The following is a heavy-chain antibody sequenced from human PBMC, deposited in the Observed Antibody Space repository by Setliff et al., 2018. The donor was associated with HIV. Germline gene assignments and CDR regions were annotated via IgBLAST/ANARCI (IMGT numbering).Heavy chain of an antibody. CDR3: ARVNVDTTGVFGPLDY. CDR2: SSSSGYST. D-gene: IGHD5-18*01. CDR1: GFIFSSYE. V-gene: IGHV3-48*03. Sequence: LRLSCAASGFIFSSYEMNWVRQAPGKGLEWVSYSSSSGYSTNYADSVKGRFTISRDNAKNLLYLQMNSLKPEDMALYYCARVNVDTTGVFGPLDYWGQGTLVTVSS. J-gene: IGHJ4*01.